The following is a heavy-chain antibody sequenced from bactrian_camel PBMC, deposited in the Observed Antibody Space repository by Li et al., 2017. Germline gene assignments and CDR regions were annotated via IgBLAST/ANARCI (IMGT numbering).Heavy chain of an antibody. D-gene: IGHD2*01. CDR3: QASGGSCVSARRPAGY. V-gene: IGHV3S53*01. J-gene: IGHJ6*01. CDR1: GNSNYC. Sequence: HVQLVESGGGSVQDGGSLRLSCRVSGNSNYCKAWFRQTPGKKREGVAAVDTDGRTTYEDSAQGRFTISKDKDKNTVYLQMNSLKPEDTAMYYCQASGGSCVSARRPAGYRGQGTQVTVS. CDR2: VDTDGRT.